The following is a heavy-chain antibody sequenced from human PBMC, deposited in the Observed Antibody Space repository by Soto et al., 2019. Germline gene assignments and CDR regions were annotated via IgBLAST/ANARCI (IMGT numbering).Heavy chain of an antibody. CDR1: GFTFSSYA. D-gene: IGHD2-15*01. Sequence: GEALKISCAASGFTFSSYAMSWVRQAPGKGLEWVSAISGRGGRTYYAYSVKGRFTISRDNSKNTLYLQMNSLRAEDTAVYYCAKDLHYCSGGSCYYLFYYYYMDVWGKGTTVTVSS. CDR3: AKDLHYCSGGSCYYLFYYYYMDV. CDR2: ISGRGGRT. V-gene: IGHV3-23*01. J-gene: IGHJ6*03.